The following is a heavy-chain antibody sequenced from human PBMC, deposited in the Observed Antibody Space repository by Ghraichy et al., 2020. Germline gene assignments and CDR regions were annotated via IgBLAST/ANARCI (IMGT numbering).Heavy chain of an antibody. V-gene: IGHV4-39*01. CDR3: ARQGDYHYDGSGYYYQFDY. D-gene: IGHD3-22*01. Sequence: SETLSLTCTVSGGSISSSGYYWGWIRQPPGKGLEWIGSIYWSGSTYYNPSLKSRVTISVDTSKNQFSLKLSSVTAADTAVYYCARQGDYHYDGSGYYYQFDYWGQGTLVTVSS. J-gene: IGHJ4*02. CDR1: GGSISSSGYY. CDR2: IYWSGST.